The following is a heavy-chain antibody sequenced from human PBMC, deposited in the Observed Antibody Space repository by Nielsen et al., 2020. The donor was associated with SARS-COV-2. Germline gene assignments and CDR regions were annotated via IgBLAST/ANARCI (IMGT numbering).Heavy chain of an antibody. Sequence: ASVKVSCKASGYSFTSYGISWVRQARGQGPEWMGWMSAYNGKTKYAQNFQGRVTMTTDTSTSTVYVELSSLTSDDTAVYYCARAAYNWDFDYWGQGTLVTVSS. V-gene: IGHV1-18*01. D-gene: IGHD1-20*01. CDR2: MSAYNGKT. J-gene: IGHJ4*02. CDR1: GYSFTSYG. CDR3: ARAAYNWDFDY.